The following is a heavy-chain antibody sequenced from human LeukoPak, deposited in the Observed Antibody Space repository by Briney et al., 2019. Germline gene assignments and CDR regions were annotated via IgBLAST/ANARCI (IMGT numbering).Heavy chain of an antibody. CDR1: GYTFSNYV. CDR2: INADNGNT. J-gene: IGHJ6*02. CDR3: ARVVPAAMSREAYQYCYAMDV. Sequence: ASVKVSCKASGYTFSNYVIHWVRQAPGQRLEWMGWINADNGNTKYSQKFQGRVTITRDTSASTAYMELRSLSSEDTAVYYCARVVPAAMSREAYQYCYAMDVWGQGTTVTVSS. D-gene: IGHD2-2*01. V-gene: IGHV1-3*01.